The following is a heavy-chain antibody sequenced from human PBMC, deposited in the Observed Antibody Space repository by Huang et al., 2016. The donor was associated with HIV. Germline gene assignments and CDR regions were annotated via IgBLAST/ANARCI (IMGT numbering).Heavy chain of an antibody. CDR3: ARDPRIQSWLNFFDY. CDR1: GFRLSSYW. Sequence: EVQLVESGGGLVQPGGSLRLSCAASGFRLSSYWMHLVRQAPGKGLVGCSRINSDGSSTSYADSVKGRFTISRDNAKNTLYLQMNSLRAEDTAVYYCARDPRIQSWLNFFDYWGQGTLVSVSS. J-gene: IGHJ4*02. CDR2: INSDGSST. D-gene: IGHD3-22*01. V-gene: IGHV3-74*01.